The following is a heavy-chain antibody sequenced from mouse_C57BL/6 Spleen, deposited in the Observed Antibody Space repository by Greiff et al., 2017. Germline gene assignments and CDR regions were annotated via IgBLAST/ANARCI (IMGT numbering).Heavy chain of an antibody. V-gene: IGHV1-53*01. J-gene: IGHJ4*01. CDR3: ARYGNFYYAMDY. CDR2: INPSNGGT. CDR1: GYTFTSYW. D-gene: IGHD2-1*01. Sequence: QVQLQQSGTELVKPGASVKLSCKASGYTFTSYWMHWVKQRPGQGLEWIGNINPSNGGTNYNEKFKSKATLTVDKSSSTAYMQLSSLTSEDSAVYYCARYGNFYYAMDYWGQGTSVTVSS.